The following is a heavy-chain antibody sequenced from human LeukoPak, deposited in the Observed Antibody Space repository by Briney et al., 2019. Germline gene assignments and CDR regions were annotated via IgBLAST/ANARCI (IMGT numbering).Heavy chain of an antibody. CDR2: IRYDGSNT. J-gene: IGHJ4*02. D-gene: IGHD3-10*01. CDR3: AKDEVVRGLVIRFDY. CDR1: GFTFSYYG. Sequence: PGGSLRLSCAGSGFTFSYYGMHWVRQAPGKGLEWVAFIRYDGSNTYYADSVKGRFTISRDNSKNTLYLKMNSLRAEDTAMYYCAKDEVVRGLVIRFDYWGQGTLVTVSS. V-gene: IGHV3-30*02.